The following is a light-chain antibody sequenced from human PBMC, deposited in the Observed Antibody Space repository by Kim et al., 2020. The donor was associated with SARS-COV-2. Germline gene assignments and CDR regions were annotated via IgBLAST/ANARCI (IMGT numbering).Light chain of an antibody. CDR2: GAS. Sequence: VYVGDRVTITCRASQGINRYLNWYQQKSGKAPKLLISGASTLESGVPSRFSGSGSGTDFTFTISSLQPEDIATYYCQQGNSSPLTFGGGTKVDIK. J-gene: IGKJ4*02. V-gene: IGKV1-39*01. CDR1: QGINRY. CDR3: QQGNSSPLT.